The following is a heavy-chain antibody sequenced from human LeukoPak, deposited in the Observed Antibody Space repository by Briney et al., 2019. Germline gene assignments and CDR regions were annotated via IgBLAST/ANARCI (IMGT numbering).Heavy chain of an antibody. Sequence: GGSLRLSCTASGFTFSSYWMIWVRQAPGKGLEWVANIRQDGSQKNYVDSVKGRFTISRDNTKKSLYLQMNSLRVEDTAVYCCTRDVSYYDSSGYYDNFDVWGQGTMVTVSS. J-gene: IGHJ3*01. CDR1: GFTFSSYW. CDR2: IRQDGSQK. D-gene: IGHD3-22*01. CDR3: TRDVSYYDSSGYYDNFDV. V-gene: IGHV3-7*01.